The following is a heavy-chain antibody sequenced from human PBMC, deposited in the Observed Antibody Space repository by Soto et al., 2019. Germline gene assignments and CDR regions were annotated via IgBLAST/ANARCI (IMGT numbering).Heavy chain of an antibody. J-gene: IGHJ6*02. CDR3: AREDGPYYDFWSGYSNGMDV. CDR1: GFTFSSYA. CDR2: ISYDGSNK. V-gene: IGHV3-30-3*01. D-gene: IGHD3-3*01. Sequence: PGGSLRLSCAASGFTFSSYAMHRVRPAPGKGLEWVAVISYDGSNKYYADSVKGRFTISRDNSKNTLYLQMNSLRAEDTAVYYCAREDGPYYDFWSGYSNGMDVWGQGTTVTVSS.